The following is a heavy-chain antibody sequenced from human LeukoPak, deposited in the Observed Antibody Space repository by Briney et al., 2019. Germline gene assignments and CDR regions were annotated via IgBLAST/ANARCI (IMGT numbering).Heavy chain of an antibody. J-gene: IGHJ3*02. D-gene: IGHD3-3*01. CDR3: ARENYDFWSGRRYAFDT. CDR2: IYYSGST. Sequence: PSETLSLTCTVSGGSISSSSYYWGWIRQPPGKGLEWIGSIYYSGSTYYNPSLKSRVTISVDTSKNQFSLKLSSVTAADTAVYYCARENYDFWSGRRYAFDTWGQGTMVTVSS. CDR1: GGSISSSSYY. V-gene: IGHV4-39*02.